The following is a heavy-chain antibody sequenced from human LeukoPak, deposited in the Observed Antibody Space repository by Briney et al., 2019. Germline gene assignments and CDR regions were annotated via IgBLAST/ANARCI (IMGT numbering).Heavy chain of an antibody. CDR2: IIPVLGIA. CDR3: AMGVRGRVTKQDY. J-gene: IGHJ4*02. D-gene: IGHD4-11*01. Sequence: ASVKVSCKASGGTFSSYAISWVRQAPGQGLEWMGRIIPVLGIANYAQKFQGRVTITADKSTSTAYMELSSLRAEDTAVYYCAMGVRGRVTKQDYWGQGTLVTVSS. CDR1: GGTFSSYA. V-gene: IGHV1-69*04.